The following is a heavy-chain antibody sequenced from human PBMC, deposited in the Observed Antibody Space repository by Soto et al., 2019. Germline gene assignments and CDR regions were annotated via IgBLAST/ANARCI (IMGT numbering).Heavy chain of an antibody. CDR3: ARRDRSGFSYWLDT. Sequence: SETLSLTCTVSGGSISDGYYWSWIRQHPGKGLEWIGSISDSGSTSYNPSLKSRLTISVDTSKNQFSLNLRSVTAADTAVYYCARRDRSGFSYWLDTWGQGTLVTVSS. J-gene: IGHJ5*02. CDR1: GGSISDGYY. D-gene: IGHD3-22*01. CDR2: ISDSGST. V-gene: IGHV4-31*03.